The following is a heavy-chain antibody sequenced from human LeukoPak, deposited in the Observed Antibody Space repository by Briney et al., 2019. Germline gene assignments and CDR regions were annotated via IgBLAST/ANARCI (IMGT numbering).Heavy chain of an antibody. CDR1: GFTFSSYG. CDR3: AKGGGLNGYKIYYYYMDV. J-gene: IGHJ6*03. Sequence: GGSLRLSCAASGFTFSSYGMHWVRQAPGKGLEWVAVISYDGSNKYYADSVKGRFTISRDNFKNTLYLQMNSLRAEDTAVYYCAKGGGLNGYKIYYYYMDVWGKGTTVTVSS. V-gene: IGHV3-30*18. D-gene: IGHD5-24*01. CDR2: ISYDGSNK.